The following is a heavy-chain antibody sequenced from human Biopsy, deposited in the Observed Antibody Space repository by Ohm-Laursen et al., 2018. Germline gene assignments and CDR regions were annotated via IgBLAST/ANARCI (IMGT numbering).Heavy chain of an antibody. V-gene: IGHV4-34*01. Sequence: SKTLSLTCTVNGESSSGYFWNWIRQPPGKGLEWIGEINQSGSTKYNPSLKRRATLSADSSNSQFPLRLTSVTAADTAIYYCARGSGYFKLDVWGQGTTVTVSS. D-gene: IGHD5-12*01. CDR3: ARGSGYFKLDV. CDR2: INQSGST. J-gene: IGHJ6*02. CDR1: GESSSGYF.